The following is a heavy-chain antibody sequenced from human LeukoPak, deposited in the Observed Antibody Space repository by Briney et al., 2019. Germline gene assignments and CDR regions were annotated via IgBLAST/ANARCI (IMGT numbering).Heavy chain of an antibody. CDR1: GDSINSYF. CDR3: ARGAAVNIRFRFDP. D-gene: IGHD5-12*01. V-gene: IGHV4-59*12. CDR2: ISYSGST. J-gene: IGHJ5*02. Sequence: SETLSLTCTVSGDSINSYFWSWIRQPPGMGLERIGYISYSGSTNYNPSLKSRGTISVDTSKNQFSLKLTSVTAADTAVYYCARGAAVNIRFRFDPWGQGTLVTVSS.